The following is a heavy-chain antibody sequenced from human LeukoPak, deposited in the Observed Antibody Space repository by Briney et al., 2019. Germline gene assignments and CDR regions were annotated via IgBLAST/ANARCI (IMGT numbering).Heavy chain of an antibody. V-gene: IGHV4-39*01. D-gene: IGHD3-22*01. CDR3: ARRDDSSGYYAFDP. CDR1: GGSISSSSYY. Sequence: SETLSLTCTVSGGSISSSSYYWGWIRQPPGKGLEWIGSIYYSGSTYYNPSLKSRVTISVDTSKNQFSLKLSSVTAADTAVYYCARRDDSSGYYAFDPWGQGTLVTVSS. CDR2: IYYSGST. J-gene: IGHJ5*02.